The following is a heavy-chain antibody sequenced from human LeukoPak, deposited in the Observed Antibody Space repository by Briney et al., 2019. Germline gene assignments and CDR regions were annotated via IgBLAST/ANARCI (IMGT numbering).Heavy chain of an antibody. J-gene: IGHJ6*03. CDR1: GGSISSYY. D-gene: IGHD4-17*01. V-gene: IGHV4-59*01. CDR2: IYYSGST. CDR3: ARLGLYGDYPYYYYYYMDV. Sequence: SETLSPTCTVSGGSISSYYWSWIRQPPGKGLEWIGYIYYSGSTNYNPSLKSRVTISVDTSKNQFSLKLSSVTAADTAVYYCARLGLYGDYPYYYYYYMDVWGKGTTVTVSS.